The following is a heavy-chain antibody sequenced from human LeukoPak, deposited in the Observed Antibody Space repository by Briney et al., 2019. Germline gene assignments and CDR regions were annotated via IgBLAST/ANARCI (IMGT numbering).Heavy chain of an antibody. CDR2: IKQDGSEK. Sequence: GGSLRLSCAASGFTFSSYWMSWVRQAPGKGLEWVANIKQDGSEKYYVDSVKGRFTISRDNAKNSLYLQMNSLRAEDTAVYYCARVTDPRYNYFDPWGQGTLVTVSS. CDR1: GFTFSSYW. CDR3: ARVTDPRYNYFDP. J-gene: IGHJ5*02. D-gene: IGHD2-21*02. V-gene: IGHV3-7*01.